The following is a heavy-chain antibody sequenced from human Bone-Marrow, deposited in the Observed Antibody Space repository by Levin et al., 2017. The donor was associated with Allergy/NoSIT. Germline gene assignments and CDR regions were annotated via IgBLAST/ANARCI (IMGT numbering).Heavy chain of an antibody. CDR3: ASLDIVLVPAAFYYFDY. CDR2: IYHSGST. CDR1: GYSISSGYY. V-gene: IGHV4-38-2*02. Sequence: PSETLSLTCTVSGYSISSGYYWGWIRQPPGKGLEWIGSIYHSGSTYYNPSLKSRVTISVDTSKNQFSLKLSSVTAADTAVYYCASLDIVLVPAAFYYFDYWGQGTLVTVSS. J-gene: IGHJ4*02. D-gene: IGHD2-2*01.